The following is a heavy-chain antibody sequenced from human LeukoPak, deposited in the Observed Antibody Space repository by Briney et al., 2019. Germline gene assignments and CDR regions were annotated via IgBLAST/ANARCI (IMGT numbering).Heavy chain of an antibody. CDR1: GFTFSSYA. V-gene: IGHV3-23*01. Sequence: GGSLRLSCAASGFTFSSYAMSWVRQAPGKGLEWVSAISGSGGSTYYADSVKGRFTISRDNSKNTLYLQMNSLRAEDTAVYYCAKDPGTYYDFWSGYPYNWFDPWGQGTLVTVSS. J-gene: IGHJ5*02. D-gene: IGHD3-3*01. CDR2: ISGSGGST. CDR3: AKDPGTYYDFWSGYPYNWFDP.